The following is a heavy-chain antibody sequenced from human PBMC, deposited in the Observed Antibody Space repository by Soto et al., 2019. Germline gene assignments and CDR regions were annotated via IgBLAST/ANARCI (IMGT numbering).Heavy chain of an antibody. Sequence: PSETLSLTCAVYGGSFSGYYWTWIRQPPGTGLEWIGEINHSGSTNYNPSLKSRVTISVDTSKNQFSLKLTSVTAADTAVYYCARGEQQYWFDPWGQGTLVTVSS. CDR2: INHSGST. CDR3: ARGEQQYWFDP. D-gene: IGHD6-13*01. CDR1: GGSFSGYY. J-gene: IGHJ5*02. V-gene: IGHV4-34*01.